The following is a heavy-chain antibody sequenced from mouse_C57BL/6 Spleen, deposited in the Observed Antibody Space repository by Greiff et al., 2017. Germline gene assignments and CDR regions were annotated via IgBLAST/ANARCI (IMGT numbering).Heavy chain of an antibody. CDR2: IYPGSGNT. Sequence: QVQLQQSGAELVRPGASVKLSCKASGYTFTDYYINWVKQRPGQGLEWIARIYPGSGNTYYNEKFKGKATLTAEKASSTAYMQLSSLTSEDSAVYFCARGRGAYWGQGTLVTVSA. D-gene: IGHD1-1*01. CDR1: GYTFTDYY. V-gene: IGHV1-76*01. J-gene: IGHJ3*01. CDR3: ARGRGAY.